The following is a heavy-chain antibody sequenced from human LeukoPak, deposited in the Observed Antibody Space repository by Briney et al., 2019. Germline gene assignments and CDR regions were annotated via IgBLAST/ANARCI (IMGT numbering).Heavy chain of an antibody. CDR2: ISYDGSNK. CDR1: GFTFSSYA. Sequence: GGSLRLSCAASGFTFSSYAMHWVRQAPGKGLEWVAVISYDGSNKYYADSVKGRFTISRDNSKNTLYLQMNSLRAEDTAVYYCARGGPTVTTPFDYWGQGTLVTVS. V-gene: IGHV3-30-3*01. CDR3: ARGGPTVTTPFDY. J-gene: IGHJ4*02. D-gene: IGHD4-17*01.